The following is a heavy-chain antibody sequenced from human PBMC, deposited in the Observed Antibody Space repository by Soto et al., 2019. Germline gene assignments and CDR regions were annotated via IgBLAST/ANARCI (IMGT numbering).Heavy chain of an antibody. Sequence: GSLRLSCAASGFSFSRYAMSWVRQAPGKGLEWVSAISGSGGSTYYADYGKGRFTISRDNSQNTLYLQMNSMRAEDTAVYYCGKDQITYYYYGMEVWGQGTTVTVSS. V-gene: IGHV3-23*01. D-gene: IGHD3-10*01. J-gene: IGHJ6*02. CDR3: GKDQITYYYYGMEV. CDR2: ISGSGGST. CDR1: GFSFSRYA.